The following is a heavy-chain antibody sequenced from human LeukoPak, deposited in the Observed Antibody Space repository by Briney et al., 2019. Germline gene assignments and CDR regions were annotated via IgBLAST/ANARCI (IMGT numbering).Heavy chain of an antibody. Sequence: VASVKVSCKASGGTFSSYAISWVRQAPGQGLEWMGRIIPIFGTANYAQKFQGRVTITTDESTSTAYMELSSLRSEDTAVYYCARGGYCSSTSCYPYYYYYMDVWGKGTTVTVSS. D-gene: IGHD2-2*01. J-gene: IGHJ6*03. CDR3: ARGGYCSSTSCYPYYYYYMDV. CDR1: GGTFSSYA. V-gene: IGHV1-69*05. CDR2: IIPIFGTA.